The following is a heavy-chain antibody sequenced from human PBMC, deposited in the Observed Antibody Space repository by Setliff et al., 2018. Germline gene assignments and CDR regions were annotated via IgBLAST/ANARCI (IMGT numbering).Heavy chain of an antibody. CDR3: AREQFVGDY. CDR2: IKQDGSEK. V-gene: IGHV3-7*03. D-gene: IGHD3-10*01. CDR1: GFTFSNYW. J-gene: IGHJ4*02. Sequence: PVGSLRLSCAASGFTFSNYWMNWVRQAPGKGLEWVANIKQDGSEKNYVDSVKDRFTISRDNARNSLYLQVNSLRAEDTAVYYCAREQFVGDYWGQGTLVTVSS.